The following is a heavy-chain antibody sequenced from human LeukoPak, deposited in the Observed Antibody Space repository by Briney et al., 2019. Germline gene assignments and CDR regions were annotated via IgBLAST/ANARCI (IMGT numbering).Heavy chain of an antibody. CDR2: IRSKANSYAT. CDR3: TRLVGPFDY. D-gene: IGHD1-26*01. V-gene: IGHV3-73*01. J-gene: IGHJ4*02. CDR1: GFTFSGSA. Sequence: GGSLRLSCAASGFTFSGSAMHWVRQASGKGLEWVGRIRSKANSYATAYAASVKGRFTISRDDSKNTAYLQMNSLKTEDTAVYYCTRLVGPFDYWGQGTLVTVSS.